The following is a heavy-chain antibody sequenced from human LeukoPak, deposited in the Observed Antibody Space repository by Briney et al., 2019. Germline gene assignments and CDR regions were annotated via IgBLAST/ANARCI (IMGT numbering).Heavy chain of an antibody. CDR3: ARDAVRSVVVVPAASYYGMDV. J-gene: IGHJ6*04. V-gene: IGHV3-21*01. Sequence: GGSLRLSCAASGFTFGSYSMNWVRQAPGKGLEWVSSISSSSSYIYYADSVKGRFTISRDNAKNSLYLQMNSLRAEDTAVYYCARDAVRSVVVVPAASYYGMDVWGKGTTVTVSS. D-gene: IGHD2-2*01. CDR1: GFTFGSYS. CDR2: ISSSSSYI.